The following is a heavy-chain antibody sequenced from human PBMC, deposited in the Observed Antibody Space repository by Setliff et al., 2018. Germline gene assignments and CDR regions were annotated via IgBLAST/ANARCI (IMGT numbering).Heavy chain of an antibody. D-gene: IGHD4-4*01. J-gene: IGHJ6*03. CDR3: ARDGHAYSTYFYMDV. CDR2: INPKSGGT. Sequence: GASVKVSCKSSGYTFGDYYIHWVRQAPGQGLEWMGRINPKSGGTNYAEKFQGRVTMTRDTSITTAYVELTRLRSDDTAVYFCARDGHAYSTYFYMDVWGKGTTVTVSS. V-gene: IGHV1-2*06. CDR1: GYTFGDYY.